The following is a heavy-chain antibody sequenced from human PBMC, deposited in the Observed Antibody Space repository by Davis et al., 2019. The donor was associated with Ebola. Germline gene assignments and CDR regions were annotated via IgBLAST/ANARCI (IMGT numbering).Heavy chain of an antibody. CDR1: GFTFSGSA. CDR2: IRSKANSYAT. D-gene: IGHD2-2*01. V-gene: IGHV3-73*01. Sequence: GESLKISCAASGFTFSGSAMHWVRQASGKGLEWVGRIRSKANSYATAYAASVKGRFTISRDDSKNTAYLQMNSPKTEDTAVYYCSGTSSSGDVWGQGTTVTVSS. CDR3: SGTSSSGDV. J-gene: IGHJ6*02.